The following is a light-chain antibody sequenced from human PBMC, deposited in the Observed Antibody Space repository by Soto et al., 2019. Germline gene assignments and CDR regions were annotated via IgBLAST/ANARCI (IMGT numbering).Light chain of an antibody. V-gene: IGKV1-39*01. Sequence: DIQMTQSPSFLSASVGDRVTIPCRASQAIRNYVNWYQQKPGKAPNLLSLGSKTLQRLVPSRCSCSGDGTEFTLTITTLTPQAVGIYYCQQCPATPLTFGQGTRLYIK. CDR3: QQCPATPLT. CDR1: QAIRNY. CDR2: GSK. J-gene: IGKJ5*01.